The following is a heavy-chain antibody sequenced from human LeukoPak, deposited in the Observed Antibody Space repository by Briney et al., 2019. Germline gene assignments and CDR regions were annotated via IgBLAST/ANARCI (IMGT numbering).Heavy chain of an antibody. J-gene: IGHJ6*02. D-gene: IGHD2-15*01. V-gene: IGHV1-46*01. CDR3: ASAFGGSPYYGMDV. CDR1: GYTFTSYY. CDR2: IKPSGGST. Sequence: ASVKVSCKASGYTFTSYYMHWVRQAPGQGLEWMGIIKPSGGSTSYAQKFQGRVTMTRDTSTSTVYMELRSLRSDDTAVYYCASAFGGSPYYGMDVWGQGTTVTVSS.